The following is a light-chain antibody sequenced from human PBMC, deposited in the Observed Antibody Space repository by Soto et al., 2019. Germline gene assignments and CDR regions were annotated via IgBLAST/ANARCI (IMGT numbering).Light chain of an antibody. Sequence: QSALTQPPSASGSPGQSVTLSCTGTSSDVGDYDYVSWYQQYPGKAPRLLIFDVNKRPSGVPSRFSGSKSGNTASLTVSGLQAEDEADYYCSSYAGSNIWVFGTGTKVTVL. J-gene: IGLJ1*01. CDR1: SSDVGDYDY. CDR2: DVN. V-gene: IGLV2-8*01. CDR3: SSYAGSNIWV.